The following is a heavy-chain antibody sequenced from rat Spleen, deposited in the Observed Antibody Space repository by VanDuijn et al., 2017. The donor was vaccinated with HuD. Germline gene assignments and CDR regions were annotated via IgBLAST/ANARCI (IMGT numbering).Heavy chain of an antibody. J-gene: IGHJ3*01. D-gene: IGHD1-1*01. CDR1: GHSITTGYR. Sequence: EVQLQESGPGLVKPSQSLSLTCSVTGHSITTGYRWNWIRKFPGNKLEWMGYLNSAGSTNYNPSLKSQISISRDTSKNQCFLQVDSVTTEDTATYYCARSDGTHYYLPFADWGQGTLVTVSS. CDR2: LNSAGST. V-gene: IGHV3-3*01. CDR3: ARSDGTHYYLPFAD.